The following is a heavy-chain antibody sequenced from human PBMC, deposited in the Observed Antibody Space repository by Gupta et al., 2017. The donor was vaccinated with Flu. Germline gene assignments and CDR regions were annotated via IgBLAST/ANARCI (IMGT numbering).Heavy chain of an antibody. Sequence: KAWRSGVRQAAGKGLEWVGRIKSKSDGGAPDYAAPVKGRFTISRDDSKNKLYLQMNSLKTEDTGIYYCTTEDNNRWSVRDYYGMAVWGQGTTVTVSS. V-gene: IGHV3-15*01. CDR3: TTEDNNRWSVRDYYGMAV. CDR1: KAW. J-gene: IGHJ6*02. CDR2: IKSKSDGGAP. D-gene: IGHD2-15*01.